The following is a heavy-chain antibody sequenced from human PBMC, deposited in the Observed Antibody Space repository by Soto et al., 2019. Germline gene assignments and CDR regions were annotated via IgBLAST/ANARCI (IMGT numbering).Heavy chain of an antibody. CDR3: AADATAWQQMVPSDY. V-gene: IGHV1-58*01. CDR2: IAVGSGYT. D-gene: IGHD2-8*01. Sequence: QMQLEQSGPEVKKPGTSVKVSCKASGFTFTSSAFQWVRQARGQRLEWIGWIAVGSGYTNYAQRFQDRVTLTRDMSRATAYMELSRLTSEDAAIYYCAADATAWQQMVPSDYWGQGALVTVSS. J-gene: IGHJ4*02. CDR1: GFTFTSSA.